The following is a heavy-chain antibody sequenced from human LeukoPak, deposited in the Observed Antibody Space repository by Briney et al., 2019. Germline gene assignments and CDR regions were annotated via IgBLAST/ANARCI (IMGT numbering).Heavy chain of an antibody. Sequence: GGSLRLSCAASGFTFSSYSMNWVRQAPGKGLEWVSSISSSSSYIYYADSVKGRFTISRDNAKNSLYLQMNSLRAEDTAVYYYARALWSYLDAFDIWGQGTMVTVSS. D-gene: IGHD4/OR15-4a*01. CDR1: GFTFSSYS. CDR2: ISSSSSYI. V-gene: IGHV3-21*01. CDR3: ARALWSYLDAFDI. J-gene: IGHJ3*02.